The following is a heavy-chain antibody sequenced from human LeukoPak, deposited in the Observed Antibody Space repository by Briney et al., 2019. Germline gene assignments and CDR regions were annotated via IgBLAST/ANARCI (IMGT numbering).Heavy chain of an antibody. J-gene: IGHJ4*02. CDR2: IIPIFGTA. D-gene: IGHD5-18*01. CDR3: ARDATQPSLSYWYENYFDY. V-gene: IGHV1-69*13. Sequence: GASVKLSCKASAGTFTSYAISWVRHAPGQGLEWMGGIIPIFGTANYAQKFQGRVTITADESTSTAYMELSSLRSEDTAVYYCARDATQPSLSYWYENYFDYWGQGTLVTVSS. CDR1: AGTFTSYA.